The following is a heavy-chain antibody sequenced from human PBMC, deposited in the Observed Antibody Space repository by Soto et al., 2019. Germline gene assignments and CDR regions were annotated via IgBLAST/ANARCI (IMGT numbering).Heavy chain of an antibody. V-gene: IGHV1-8*01. J-gene: IGHJ4*02. CDR3: AGEKVGSTGIDF. D-gene: IGHD1-26*01. Sequence: QAQLVQSGAEVKKPGASVKVSCKASGYTFTGYDINWVRQATGQGLEWMGWMNPNSGNTGYAKNFQGRVTMTRDNSITTSYMALTSLRDDVSAVYYWAGEKVGSTGIDFWRQATVVTVSS. CDR2: MNPNSGNT. CDR1: GYTFTGYD.